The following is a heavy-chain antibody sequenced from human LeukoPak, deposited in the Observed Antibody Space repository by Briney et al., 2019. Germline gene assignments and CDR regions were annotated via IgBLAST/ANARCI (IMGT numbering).Heavy chain of an antibody. J-gene: IGHJ4*02. CDR1: GFTFSSYA. CDR3: ATLYDFWSGKYYFDY. CDR2: ISYDGSNK. D-gene: IGHD3-3*01. Sequence: GGSLRLSCAASGFTFSSYAMHWVRQAAGKGLEWVAVISYDGSNKYYADSVKGRFTISRDNSKNTLYLQMNSLRAEDTAVYYCATLYDFWSGKYYFDYWGQGTLVTVSS. V-gene: IGHV3-30-3*01.